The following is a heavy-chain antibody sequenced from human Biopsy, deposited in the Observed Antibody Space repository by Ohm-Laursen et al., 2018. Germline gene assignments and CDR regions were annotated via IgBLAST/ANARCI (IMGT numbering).Heavy chain of an antibody. CDR3: ARGRRTSGWPYFDS. Sequence: SDTLSLTCTVSGGSIGSFFWSWIRQSPGQGLEYIGFIYSGGNTNYNPSLKNRVTMSVDTSKNQFYLKLYSMTAADTAVYYCARGRRTSGWPYFDSWGQGTLVTVSS. V-gene: IGHV4-59*07. J-gene: IGHJ4*02. D-gene: IGHD6-19*01. CDR1: GGSIGSFF. CDR2: IYSGGNT.